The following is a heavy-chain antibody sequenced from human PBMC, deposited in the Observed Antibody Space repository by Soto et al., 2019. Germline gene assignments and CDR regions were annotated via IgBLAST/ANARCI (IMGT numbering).Heavy chain of an antibody. Sequence: QVQLAQSGAEVKKPGASVTVSCKASGYTFSTYGIRWVRQAPGQGLERVGWISVHNGYTKYATELQSRVTVTTDPSTSTAYMELRSLRSDDSAVYYCARLEHNFGPHAYWGQGTLVTVTS. D-gene: IGHD1-1*01. J-gene: IGHJ4*02. CDR1: GYTFSTYG. CDR3: ARLEHNFGPHAY. V-gene: IGHV1-18*01. CDR2: ISVHNGYT.